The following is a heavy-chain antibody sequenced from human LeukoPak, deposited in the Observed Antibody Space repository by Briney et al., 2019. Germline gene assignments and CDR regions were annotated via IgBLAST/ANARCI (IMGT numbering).Heavy chain of an antibody. J-gene: IGHJ4*02. CDR1: GFTFSNYG. CDR2: ISSSGGSP. V-gene: IGHV3-23*01. CDR3: ARGAYRISWPGIDY. Sequence: GGSLRLSCAGSGFTFSNYGMSWVRQAPGKGLEWVAGISSSGGSPYYADCVKGRFTISRDNSKNTLYLQMNSLRAEDTAVYYCARGAYRISWPGIDYWGQGTLVTVSS. D-gene: IGHD3-16*02.